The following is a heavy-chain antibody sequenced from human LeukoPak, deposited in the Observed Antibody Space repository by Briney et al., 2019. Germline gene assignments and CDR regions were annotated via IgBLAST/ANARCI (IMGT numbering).Heavy chain of an antibody. D-gene: IGHD5-24*01. CDR3: ARHPSAMMASGLDY. CDR1: GGSFSGYY. Sequence: PSETLSLTCAVYGGSFSGYYWSWIRQPPGKGLEWIGEINHSGSTNYNPSLKSRVTISVDTSKNQFSLKLSSVTAADTAVYYCARHPSAMMASGLDYWGQGTLVTVSS. CDR2: INHSGST. V-gene: IGHV4-34*01. J-gene: IGHJ4*02.